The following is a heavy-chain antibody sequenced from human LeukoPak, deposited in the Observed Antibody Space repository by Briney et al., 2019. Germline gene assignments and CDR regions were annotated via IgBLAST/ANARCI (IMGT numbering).Heavy chain of an antibody. J-gene: IGHJ1*01. CDR1: GGSCSSYS. CDR2: IIPVLDIA. D-gene: IGHD5-24*01. CDR3: ARESRAGYARWPLPFQH. V-gene: IGHV1-69*04. Sequence: ASVKVSCKASGGSCSSYSINWVRQAPGHGLEWMGRIIPVLDIANYAQKFKGRITMTADKSTSTAYMELSSLRFEDTAIYYCARESRAGYARWPLPFQHWGQGTLVTVSS.